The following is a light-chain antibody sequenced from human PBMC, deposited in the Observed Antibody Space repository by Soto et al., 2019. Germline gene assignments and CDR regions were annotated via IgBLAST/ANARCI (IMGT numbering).Light chain of an antibody. CDR1: QSVDKK. J-gene: IGKJ1*01. V-gene: IGKV1-5*01. CDR3: QQYDLFWT. Sequence: IQMTQSPATQSAYIGDRVTITCRASQSVDKKVAWYQQKPGKAHNLLLFDVSTLPTGVPSRFCGSVSGTEFSLSINSLQPDDVATYYFQQYDLFWTFGQGTRVQIE. CDR2: DVS.